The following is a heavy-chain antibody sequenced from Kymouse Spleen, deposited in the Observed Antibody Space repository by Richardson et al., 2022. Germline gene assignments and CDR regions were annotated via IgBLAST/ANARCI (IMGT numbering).Heavy chain of an antibody. CDR1: GYSFTSYW. CDR3: ARHRDTAMVHYYYYGMDV. Sequence: EVQLVQSGAEVKKPGESLKISCKGSGYSFTSYWIGWVRQMPGKGLEWMGIIYPGDSDTRYSPSFQGQVTISADKSISTAYLQWSSLKASDTAMYYCARHRDTAMVHYYYYGMDVWGQGTTVTVSS. J-gene: IGHJ6*02. V-gene: IGHV5-51*01. D-gene: IGHD5-18,IGHD5-18*01. CDR2: IYPGDSDT.